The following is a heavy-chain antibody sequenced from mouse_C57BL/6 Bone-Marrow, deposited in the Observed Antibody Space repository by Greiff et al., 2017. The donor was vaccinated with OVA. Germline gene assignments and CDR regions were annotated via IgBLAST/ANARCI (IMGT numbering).Heavy chain of an antibody. Sequence: QVHVKQPGAELVRPGSSVKLSCKASGYTFTSYWMDWVKQRPGQGLEWIGNIYPSDSETHYNQKFKDKATLTVDKSSSTAYMQLSSLTSEDSAVYYCAGSSYWYFDVWGTGTTVTVSS. CDR1: GYTFTSYW. CDR3: AGSSYWYFDV. J-gene: IGHJ1*03. D-gene: IGHD1-1*01. CDR2: IYPSDSET. V-gene: IGHV1-61*01.